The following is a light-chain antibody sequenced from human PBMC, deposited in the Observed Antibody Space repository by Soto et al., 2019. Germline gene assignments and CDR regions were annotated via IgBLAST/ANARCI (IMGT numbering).Light chain of an antibody. V-gene: IGKV1-5*03. Sequence: DIQTTQSPSTLSASVGDSVTITCRASQSISSWLAWYQQKPGTAPNLLIYRASSLQSGVPSRFSGSASGTQFTLTITSLQPDDFATYYCQQYDSYPWTFGQGTKVEIK. CDR1: QSISSW. CDR2: RAS. CDR3: QQYDSYPWT. J-gene: IGKJ1*01.